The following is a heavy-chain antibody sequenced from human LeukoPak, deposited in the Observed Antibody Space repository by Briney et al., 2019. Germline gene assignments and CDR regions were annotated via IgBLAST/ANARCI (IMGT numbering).Heavy chain of an antibody. V-gene: IGHV4-61*01. CDR1: GGSVSSGSYY. CDR2: IYYSGST. CDR3: AREVRGYSYGSVFGPTFDY. J-gene: IGHJ4*02. D-gene: IGHD5-18*01. Sequence: SETLSLTCTVSGGSVSSGSYYWSWIRQPPGKGLEWIGYIYYSGSTNYNPSLKSRVTISVDTSKNQFSLKLSSVTAADTAVYYCAREVRGYSYGSVFGPTFDYWGQGTLVTVSS.